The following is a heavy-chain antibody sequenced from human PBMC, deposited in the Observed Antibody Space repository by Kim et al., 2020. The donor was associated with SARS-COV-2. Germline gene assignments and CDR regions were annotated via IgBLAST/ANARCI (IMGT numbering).Heavy chain of an antibody. CDR2: IYYTGST. D-gene: IGHD4-17*01. CDR1: GASISSSF. J-gene: IGHJ4*02. Sequence: SETLSLTCTVSGASISSSFWSWIRQPPGKGLEYIGYIYYTGSTDYNPSLKSRVTISVDTSKTHFSLKLSSVTAGDTAVYFCARGLTTVLTPAIWGQGTLVTVSS. V-gene: IGHV4-59*01. CDR3: ARGLTTVLTPAI.